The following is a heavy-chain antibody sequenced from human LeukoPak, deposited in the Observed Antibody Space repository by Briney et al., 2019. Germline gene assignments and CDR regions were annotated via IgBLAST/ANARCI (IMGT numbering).Heavy chain of an antibody. J-gene: IGHJ4*02. Sequence: GGSLGLSCAASGFTFSKYWMSWVRQAPGKGLEWVANTNEDGSEKYYVDSVKGRFTISRDNAKKSLSLQMNSLRGEDTAAYYCARRDTSGHYYYDYWGQGALVTVSS. CDR2: TNEDGSEK. CDR3: ARRDTSGHYYYDY. D-gene: IGHD6-19*01. V-gene: IGHV3-7*01. CDR1: GFTFSKYW.